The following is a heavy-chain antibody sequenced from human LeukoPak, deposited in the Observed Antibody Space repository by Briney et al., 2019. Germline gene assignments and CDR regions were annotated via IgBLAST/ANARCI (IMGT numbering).Heavy chain of an antibody. J-gene: IGHJ3*02. Sequence: AETLSLTCSVSAGSMSGYYWSWIRQPPGKGLEWLGYIYYSGSTNYNPSLKSRVTISVDTPKNQFSLRLSSVTAADTALYYCARDLGSGCDSSGQGDIWGQGTMVTVSS. CDR2: IYYSGST. CDR3: ARDLGSGCDSSGQGDI. CDR1: AGSMSGYY. V-gene: IGHV4-59*01. D-gene: IGHD3-22*01.